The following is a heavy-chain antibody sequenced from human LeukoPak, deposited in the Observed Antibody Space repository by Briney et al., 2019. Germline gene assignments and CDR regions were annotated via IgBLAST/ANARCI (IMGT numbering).Heavy chain of an antibody. J-gene: IGHJ6*03. V-gene: IGHV1-69*06. CDR3: ARDRGIDYYGSGSYYRHYYYYMDV. D-gene: IGHD3-10*01. Sequence: SVKVSCKASGGTFSSYAISWVRQAPGQGLERMGGIIPIFGTANYAQTFQGRVTITADKSTSTAYMELSSLRSEDTAVYYCARDRGIDYYGSGSYYRHYYYYMDVWGKGTTVTVSS. CDR2: IIPIFGTA. CDR1: GGTFSSYA.